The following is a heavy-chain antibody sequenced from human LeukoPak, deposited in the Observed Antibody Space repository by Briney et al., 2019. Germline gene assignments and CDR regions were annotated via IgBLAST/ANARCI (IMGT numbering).Heavy chain of an antibody. CDR1: GFTFSSSA. Sequence: GGSLRLSCAASGFTFSSSAMNWVRRAPGKGLEWVSAISGGGTSTFYADSVKGRFTISRDNSKNTLYLQMDSLRTEDTAVYYCASGPYWGQGSLVTVSS. V-gene: IGHV3-23*01. CDR2: ISGGGTST. J-gene: IGHJ4*02. CDR3: ASGPY.